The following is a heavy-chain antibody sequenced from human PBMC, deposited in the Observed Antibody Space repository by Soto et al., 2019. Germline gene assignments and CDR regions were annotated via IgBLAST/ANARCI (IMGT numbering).Heavy chain of an antibody. CDR1: GFTFSNYE. CDR3: ARGNSPVNVY. V-gene: IGHV3-48*03. Sequence: GGSLRLSCAASGFTFSNYEMNWVRQAPGKGLEWISYITSSGSTVYYADSVKGRFTISRDNAKNSLYLQMNRLRDEDPAVYYCARGNSPVNVYWGQGTPVTVSS. D-gene: IGHD3-16*02. CDR2: ITSSGSTV. J-gene: IGHJ4*02.